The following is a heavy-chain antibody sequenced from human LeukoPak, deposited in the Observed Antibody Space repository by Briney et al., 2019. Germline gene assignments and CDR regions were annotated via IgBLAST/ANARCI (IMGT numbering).Heavy chain of an antibody. D-gene: IGHD3-16*01. CDR3: ARAGEPLGEGNAFDI. Sequence: ASVKVSCKASGYTFTSYGISWVRQAPGQGLEWMGWISAYNGNTNYAQKLQGRVTMTTDTSTSTAYMELRSLRADDTAVYYCARAGEPLGEGNAFDIWGQGTMVTISS. V-gene: IGHV1-18*01. CDR2: ISAYNGNT. CDR1: GYTFTSYG. J-gene: IGHJ3*02.